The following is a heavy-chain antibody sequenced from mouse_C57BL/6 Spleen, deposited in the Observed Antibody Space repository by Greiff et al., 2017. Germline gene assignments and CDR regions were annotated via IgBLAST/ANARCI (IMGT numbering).Heavy chain of an antibody. V-gene: IGHV3-6*01. CDR2: ISYDGSN. J-gene: IGHJ3*01. CDR3: ARDEGLPFAY. CDR1: GYSITSGYY. D-gene: IGHD2-4*01. Sequence: EVQLQESGPGLVKPSQSLSLTCSVTGYSITSGYYWNWIRQFPGNKLEWMGYISYDGSNNYNPSLKNRISITRDTSKNQFFLKLNSVTTEDTAACYCARDEGLPFAYWGQGTLVTVSA.